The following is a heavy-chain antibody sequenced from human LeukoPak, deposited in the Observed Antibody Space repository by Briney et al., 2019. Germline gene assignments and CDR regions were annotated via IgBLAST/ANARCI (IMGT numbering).Heavy chain of an antibody. V-gene: IGHV3-21*01. CDR3: ARAVNPPAYFVFMDV. CDR1: GFTFSSYS. Sequence: GGSLRLSCAASGFTFSSYSMNWARQAPGKGLEWVSSTSSSSSYIYYADSVKGRFTISRDNAKNSLYLQMNSLRAEDTAVYYCARAVNPPAYFVFMDVWGKGTTVTVSS. J-gene: IGHJ6*04. D-gene: IGHD2/OR15-2a*01. CDR2: TSSSSSYI.